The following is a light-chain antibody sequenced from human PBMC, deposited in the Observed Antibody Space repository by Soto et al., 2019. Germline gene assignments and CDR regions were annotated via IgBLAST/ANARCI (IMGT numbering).Light chain of an antibody. CDR1: QSITSW. Sequence: DIQMTQSPSTLSASVGDRVTITCRASQSITSWLAWYQQKPGKAPKLLIYDASSLESGVPSRFSGSGSGTEFSLTISSVQPDDFATYYCQQYHSYSVTFGLGTKLEIK. CDR2: DAS. J-gene: IGKJ2*01. CDR3: QQYHSYSVT. V-gene: IGKV1-5*01.